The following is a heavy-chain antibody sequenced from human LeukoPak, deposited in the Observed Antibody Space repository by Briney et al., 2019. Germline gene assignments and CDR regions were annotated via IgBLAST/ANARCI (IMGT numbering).Heavy chain of an antibody. Sequence: SVKVSCKASGYTFTSYDISWVRQAPGQGLEWMGGIIPIFGTANYAQKFQGRVTITADKSTSTAYMELSGLRSEDTAVYYCARSRAGAAGPFADAFDIWGQGTMVTVSS. CDR2: IIPIFGTA. V-gene: IGHV1-69*06. D-gene: IGHD6-13*01. CDR1: GYTFTSYD. J-gene: IGHJ3*02. CDR3: ARSRAGAAGPFADAFDI.